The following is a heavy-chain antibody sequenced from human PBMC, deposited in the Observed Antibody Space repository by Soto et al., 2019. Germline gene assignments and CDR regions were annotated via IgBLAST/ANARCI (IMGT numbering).Heavy chain of an antibody. V-gene: IGHV1-69*06. CDR1: GGTFSSYA. J-gene: IGHJ6*02. CDR3: AREGQVLGYYYYGMDV. D-gene: IGHD1-20*01. Sequence: QVQLVQSGAEVKKPGSSVKVSCKASGGTFSSYAISWVRQAPGQGLEWMGGIIPIFGTANYAQKFQGRVTITADKSTSTAYMGLSSLRSEDTAVYYCAREGQVLGYYYYGMDVWGQGTTVTVSS. CDR2: IIPIFGTA.